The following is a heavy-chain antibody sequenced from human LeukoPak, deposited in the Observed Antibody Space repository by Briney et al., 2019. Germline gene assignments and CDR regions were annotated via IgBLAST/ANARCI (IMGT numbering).Heavy chain of an antibody. J-gene: IGHJ5*02. CDR1: GYTFTSYY. D-gene: IGHD6-6*01. CDR3: ARGLGGAGIAARNWFDP. Sequence: ASVKVSCKASGYTFTSYYMHWVRQAPGQGLEWMGIINPSGGSTSYAQKFQGRVTMTRDTSTSTVYMELSSLRSEDTAVYYCARGLGGAGIAARNWFDPWGQGTLVTVSS. V-gene: IGHV1-46*01. CDR2: INPSGGST.